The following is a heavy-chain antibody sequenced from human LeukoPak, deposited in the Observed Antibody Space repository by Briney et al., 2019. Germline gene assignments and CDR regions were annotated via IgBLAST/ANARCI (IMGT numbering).Heavy chain of an antibody. D-gene: IGHD1-26*01. J-gene: IGHJ4*02. Sequence: GGSLRLSCAAFGFTFSSYAMSWVRQAPGKGLEWVSAISGSGGSTYYADSVKGRFTISRDNSKNTLYLQMNSLRAEDTAVYYCAKVRKSGSYLAYYFDYWGQGTLVTVSS. CDR3: AKVRKSGSYLAYYFDY. CDR1: GFTFSSYA. CDR2: ISGSGGST. V-gene: IGHV3-23*01.